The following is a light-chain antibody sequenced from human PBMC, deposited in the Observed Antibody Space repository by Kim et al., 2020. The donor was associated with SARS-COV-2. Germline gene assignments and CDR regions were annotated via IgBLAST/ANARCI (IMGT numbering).Light chain of an antibody. CDR1: QSLDDW. CDR3: QQYRYYSYT. CDR2: MTS. Sequence: DIQMTQSPSTLSANVGDRVIITCRASQSLDDWLAWYQHKPGKAPKLLIYMTSTLESGVPSRFSGSGFGTEFTLTIDSLQPDDFATYYCQQYRYYSYTFGPGTKVISN. J-gene: IGKJ3*01. V-gene: IGKV1-5*03.